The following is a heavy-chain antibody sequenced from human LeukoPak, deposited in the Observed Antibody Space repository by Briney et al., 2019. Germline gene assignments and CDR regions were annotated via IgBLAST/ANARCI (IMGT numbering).Heavy chain of an antibody. CDR2: ISAYNGNT. CDR3: ARGIQLWGFWYFDY. V-gene: IGHV1-18*01. CDR1: GYTFTSYG. D-gene: IGHD5-18*01. J-gene: IGHJ4*02. Sequence: ASVKVSCKASGYTFTSYGISWVRQAPGQGLEWMGWISAYNGNTNYAQKLQGRVTMTTDTSTSTAYMELRSPRSDDTAVYYCARGIQLWGFWYFDYWGQGTLVTVSS.